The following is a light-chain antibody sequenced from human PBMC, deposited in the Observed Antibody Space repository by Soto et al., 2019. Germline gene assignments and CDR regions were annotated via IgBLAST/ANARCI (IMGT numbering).Light chain of an antibody. CDR2: DAS. Sequence: EIVLTQSPATLSLSPGERATLSCRASQSVSTYLAWYQQKPGQAPRLLIYDASSRATGIPAMFSGSGSGTEFTLTISSLEPEDFAVYYCQQRSNWPVTFGQGTRVEIK. CDR1: QSVSTY. V-gene: IGKV3-11*01. J-gene: IGKJ1*01. CDR3: QQRSNWPVT.